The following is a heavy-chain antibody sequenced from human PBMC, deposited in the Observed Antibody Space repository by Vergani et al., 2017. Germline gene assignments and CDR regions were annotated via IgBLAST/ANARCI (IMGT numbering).Heavy chain of an antibody. V-gene: IGHV1-69*09. CDR2: IIPILGIA. D-gene: IGHD3-3*01. Sequence: VPLVPSGAAVKKPGASVKVSCKASGYTFTSYYMRWVRQAPGKGLGWLGRIIPILGIANNAQKFQGRVTITADKSTSTAYMELSSLRSEDTAVYYCARGPDWSVPYATFDIWGQATMVTVSS. CDR1: GYTFTSYY. CDR3: ARGPDWSVPYATFDI. J-gene: IGHJ3*02.